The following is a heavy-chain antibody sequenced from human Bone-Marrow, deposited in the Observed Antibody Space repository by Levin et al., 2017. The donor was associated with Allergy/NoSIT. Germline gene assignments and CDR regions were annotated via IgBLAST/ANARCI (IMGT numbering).Heavy chain of an antibody. CDR3: AKDNRAMIVVVNKAHFDY. J-gene: IGHJ4*02. CDR2: ISYDGSNK. Sequence: GESLKISCAASGFTFSSYGMHWVRQAPGKGLEWVAVISYDGSNKYYADSVKGRFTISRDNSKNTLYLQMNSLRAEDTAVYYCAKDNRAMIVVVNKAHFDYWGQGTLVTVSS. V-gene: IGHV3-30*18. D-gene: IGHD3-22*01. CDR1: GFTFSSYG.